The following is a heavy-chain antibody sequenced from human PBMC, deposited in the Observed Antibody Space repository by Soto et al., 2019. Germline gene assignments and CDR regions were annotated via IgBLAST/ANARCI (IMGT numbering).Heavy chain of an antibody. CDR1: GFTFSSYG. CDR2: IWFDGSGK. D-gene: IGHD2-15*01. Sequence: GGSLRLSCAASGFTFSSYGMHWVRQAPGKGLGWVALIWFDGSGKYYTESVKGRFTISRDNSKSTLYLQMNSLRAEDTAVYYCARLYCSASSCYSVGAFDIRGQGTMVTV. V-gene: IGHV3-33*01. J-gene: IGHJ3*02. CDR3: ARLYCSASSCYSVGAFDI.